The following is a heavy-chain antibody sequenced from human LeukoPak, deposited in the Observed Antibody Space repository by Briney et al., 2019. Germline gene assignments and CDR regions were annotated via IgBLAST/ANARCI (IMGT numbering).Heavy chain of an antibody. CDR2: IYYSGST. V-gene: IGHV4-59*01. D-gene: IGHD2-2*01. CDR1: GGSISSYY. Sequence: SETLSLTCTVSGGSISSYYWSWIRQPPGKGLEWIGYIYYSGSTNYNPSLKSRVTISVDTSKNQFSLKLSSVTAADTAVYYCARDPAAANHWYFDLWGRGTLVTVSS. CDR3: ARDPAAANHWYFDL. J-gene: IGHJ2*01.